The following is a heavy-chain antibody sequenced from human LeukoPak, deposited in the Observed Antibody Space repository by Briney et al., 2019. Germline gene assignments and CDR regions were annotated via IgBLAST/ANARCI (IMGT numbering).Heavy chain of an antibody. Sequence: SEILSLTCTVSGGSISSYYWSWIRQPPGKGLEWIGYIYYSGSTNYNPSLKSRVTISVDTSKNQFSLKLSSVTAADTAVYYCARTIAARSTYYYYGMDVWGQGTTVTVSS. CDR3: ARTIAARSTYYYYGMDV. V-gene: IGHV4-59*01. CDR1: GGSISSYY. J-gene: IGHJ6*02. D-gene: IGHD6-6*01. CDR2: IYYSGST.